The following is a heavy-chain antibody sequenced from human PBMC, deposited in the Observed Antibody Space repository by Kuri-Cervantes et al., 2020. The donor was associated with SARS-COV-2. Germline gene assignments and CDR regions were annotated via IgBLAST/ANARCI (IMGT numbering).Heavy chain of an antibody. CDR3: ARGQQWLARFDY. Sequence: SETLSLTCAFYGESFSGYYWNWIRQSPGKGLEWIGEVNHRGSTNYNPSLKSRVTISVDTSKNQFSLKLSSVTAADTAVYYCARGQQWLARFDYWGQGTLVTVSS. V-gene: IGHV4-34*01. J-gene: IGHJ4*02. CDR1: GESFSGYY. D-gene: IGHD6-19*01. CDR2: VNHRGST.